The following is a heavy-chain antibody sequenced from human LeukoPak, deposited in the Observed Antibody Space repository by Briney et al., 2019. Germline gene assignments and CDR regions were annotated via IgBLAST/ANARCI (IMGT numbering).Heavy chain of an antibody. CDR2: INSDGSST. J-gene: IGHJ4*02. CDR3: AKSRGVAGFDY. D-gene: IGHD6-19*01. V-gene: IGHV3-NL1*01. CDR1: GFTFSSYG. Sequence: GGSLRLSCAASGFTFSSYGMHWVRQAPGKGLEGVSRINSDGSSTSYADSVKGRFTISRDNSKNTLYLQMNSLRAEDTAVYYCAKSRGVAGFDYWGQGTLVTVSS.